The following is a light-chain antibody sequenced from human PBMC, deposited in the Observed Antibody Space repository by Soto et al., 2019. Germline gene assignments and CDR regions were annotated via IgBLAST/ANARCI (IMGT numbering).Light chain of an antibody. CDR3: MQALQTPIT. V-gene: IGKV2-28*01. Sequence: DIVMTQSPLSLPVTPGEPASISCRSSQSLLHSNGYNYLDWYLQKPGQSPQLLIYLGSNRASGVPDRFSGSGSGTDFTLKISRVEAEDVGVYYCMQALQTPITLGPGTLLEIK. CDR2: LGS. CDR1: QSLLHSNGYNY. J-gene: IGKJ5*01.